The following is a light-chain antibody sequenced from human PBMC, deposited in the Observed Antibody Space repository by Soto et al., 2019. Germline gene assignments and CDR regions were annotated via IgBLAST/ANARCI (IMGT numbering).Light chain of an antibody. J-gene: IGLJ2*01. Sequence: QTVVTQPSSLSASPGASASLTCTLRSGINVGTYRIYWYQQKPGSPPQYLLRYKSDSDKQQGSGVPSRFSGSKDASANAGTLLISGLQSEDEADYYCMIWHSSAWVFGGGTKVTVL. CDR1: SGINVGTYR. V-gene: IGLV5-45*03. CDR2: YKSDSDK. CDR3: MIWHSSAWV.